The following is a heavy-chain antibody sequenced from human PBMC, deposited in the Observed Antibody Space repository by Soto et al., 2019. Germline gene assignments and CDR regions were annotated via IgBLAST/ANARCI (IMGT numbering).Heavy chain of an antibody. CDR2: INPNSGGT. CDR3: ARRLITGTTAGYYYGMDV. Sequence: QVQLVQSGAEVKKPGASVKVSCKASGYTFTGYYMHWVRQAPGQGLEWMGWINPNSGGTNYAQKFQGRVTMTRDTSISTAYMELSRLRSDDTAVYYCARRLITGTTAGYYYGMDVLGQGTTVTVSS. V-gene: IGHV1-2*02. J-gene: IGHJ6*02. CDR1: GYTFTGYY. D-gene: IGHD1-20*01.